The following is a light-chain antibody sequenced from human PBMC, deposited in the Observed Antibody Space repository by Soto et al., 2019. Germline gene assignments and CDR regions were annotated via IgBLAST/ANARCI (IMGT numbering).Light chain of an antibody. J-gene: IGKJ1*01. CDR1: QSISSY. CDR3: QQSHSTPPT. V-gene: IGKV1-39*01. CDR2: AAS. Sequence: DIQMTPSPSSLSASVGDRVTITCRASQSISSYLNWYQQKPGKAPKLLIYAASSLQSGVPSRFRGSGSGTDFTLTISSLQPEDFATYYCQQSHSTPPTFGQGTKVDIK.